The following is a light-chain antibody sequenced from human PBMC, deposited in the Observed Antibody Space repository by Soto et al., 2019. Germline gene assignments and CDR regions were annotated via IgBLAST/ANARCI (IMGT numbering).Light chain of an antibody. J-gene: IGLJ2*01. CDR3: QVWDSSREHVV. CDR2: DDS. CDR1: NIGGKS. Sequence: SYELTQPPSVSVAPGQTARITCGGNNIGGKSVHWYQQKPGQAPALVVYDDSDRPSGIPERISGSNSGNTVTLTISRVEVGDEADYYCQVWDSSREHVVFGGGTKLTVL. V-gene: IGLV3-21*02.